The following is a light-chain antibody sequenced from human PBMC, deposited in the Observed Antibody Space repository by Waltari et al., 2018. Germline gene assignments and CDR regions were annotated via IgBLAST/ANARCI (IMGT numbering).Light chain of an antibody. CDR2: TDS. CDR3: QSADSSGTYNVV. CDR1: ALPKQY. V-gene: IGLV3-25*03. Sequence: SYELTQPPSVSVSPGQTARITCSGDALPKQYAYWYQQKPGQAPVLVIYTDSERPSRIPERFSGSSSGTTVTLTISGVQAEDEADYYCQSADSSGTYNVVFGGGTKLTVL. J-gene: IGLJ2*01.